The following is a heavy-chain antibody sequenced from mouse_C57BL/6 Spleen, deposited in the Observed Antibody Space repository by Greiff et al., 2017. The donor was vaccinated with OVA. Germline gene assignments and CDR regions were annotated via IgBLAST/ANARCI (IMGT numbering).Heavy chain of an antibody. J-gene: IGHJ2*01. D-gene: IGHD2-1*01. Sequence: EVMLVESGEGLVKPGGSLKLSCAASGFTFSSYAMSWVRQTPEKRLEWVAYISSGGDYIYYADTVKGRFTISRDNARNTLYLQMSSLKSEDTAMYYCTRDGKGYYFDYWGKGTTLTVSS. CDR2: ISSGGDYI. CDR1: GFTFSSYA. CDR3: TRDGKGYYFDY. V-gene: IGHV5-9-1*02.